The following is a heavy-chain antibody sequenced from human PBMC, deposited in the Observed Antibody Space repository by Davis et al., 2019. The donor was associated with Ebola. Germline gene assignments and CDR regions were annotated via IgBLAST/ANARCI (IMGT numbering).Heavy chain of an antibody. Sequence: SVSVSYKASGYTFTSYAMHLVRQAPGQRPEWMGWINAGNGNTKYSQKFQGRVTITRDTSASKAYMELRSLRSEDTAVYYCARDNDFLYYYYYCGMDVWGQGTTVTVSS. D-gene: IGHD2-21*02. J-gene: IGHJ6*02. CDR2: INAGNGNT. V-gene: IGHV1-3*01. CDR1: GYTFTSYA. CDR3: ARDNDFLYYYYYCGMDV.